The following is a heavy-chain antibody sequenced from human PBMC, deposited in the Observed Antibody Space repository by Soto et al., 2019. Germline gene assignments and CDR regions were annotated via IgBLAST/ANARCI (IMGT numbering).Heavy chain of an antibody. CDR1: GFTFSSYS. Sequence: GGSLRLSCAASGFTFSSYSMNWVRQAPGKGLEWVSYISSSSSTIYYADSVKGRFTISRDNAKNSLYLQMNSLRAEDTAVYYCARESLGLWNYYYYYMDVWGKGTTVTVSS. CDR2: ISSSSSTI. D-gene: IGHD1-1*01. V-gene: IGHV3-48*01. CDR3: ARESLGLWNYYYYYMDV. J-gene: IGHJ6*03.